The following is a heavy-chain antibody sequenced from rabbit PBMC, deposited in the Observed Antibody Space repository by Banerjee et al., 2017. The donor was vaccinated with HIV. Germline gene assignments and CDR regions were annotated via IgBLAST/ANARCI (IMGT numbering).Heavy chain of an antibody. J-gene: IGHJ3*01. Sequence: QSLEESGGGLVKPGASLTLTCKASGFSFNSGYDMCWVRQAPGKGLEWVACAYAGSSGSTYSATWAKGRFTISKTSSTTVTLQMTSLTAADTATYFCARDLTDVIGWNFGWWGQGTLVTVS. CDR3: ARDLTDVIGWNFGW. CDR1: GFSFNSGYD. V-gene: IGHV1S40*01. CDR2: AYAGSSGST. D-gene: IGHD4-1*01.